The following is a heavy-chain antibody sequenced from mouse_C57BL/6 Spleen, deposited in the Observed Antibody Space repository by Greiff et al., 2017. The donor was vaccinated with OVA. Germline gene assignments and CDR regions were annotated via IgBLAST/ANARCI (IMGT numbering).Heavy chain of an antibody. Sequence: VQLQQSGAELVRPGASVTLSCKASGYTFTDYEMHWVKQTPVHGLEWIGAIDPETGGISSNQKFKGKGILTADKSSSTAYMELRSLTSEDSAVYYCTREGYGNHGAMDYWGQGTSVTVSS. CDR2: IDPETGGI. CDR1: GYTFTDYE. D-gene: IGHD2-10*02. CDR3: TREGYGNHGAMDY. J-gene: IGHJ4*01. V-gene: IGHV1-15*01.